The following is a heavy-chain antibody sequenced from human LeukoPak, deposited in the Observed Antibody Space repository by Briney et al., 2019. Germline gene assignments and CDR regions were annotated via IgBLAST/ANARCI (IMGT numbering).Heavy chain of an antibody. Sequence: GGSLRLSCAASGFTVNNNYMIWVRQAPGKGLEWVSLIYSGGTTYYADSVKGRFTISRDNSKNTLYLQMNSLRAEDTAVYYCARVEADYYYYYYMDVCGKATTVTVSS. CDR2: IYSGGTT. CDR3: ARVEADYYYYYYMDV. V-gene: IGHV3-53*01. D-gene: IGHD3-3*01. J-gene: IGHJ6*03. CDR1: GFTVNNNY.